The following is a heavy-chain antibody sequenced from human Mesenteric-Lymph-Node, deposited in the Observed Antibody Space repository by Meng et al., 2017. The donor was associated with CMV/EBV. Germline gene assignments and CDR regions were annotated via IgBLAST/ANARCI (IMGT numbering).Heavy chain of an antibody. J-gene: IGHJ5*02. CDR3: ARGAGITRDWFDP. CDR1: GYSLTNHS. D-gene: IGHD3-10*01. CDR2: ITPSSGDT. V-gene: IGHV1-46*01. Sequence: ASGYSLTNHSLHWLRQAPGQGLGWMGIITPSSGDTTYAQKFQGRVMMTSDRSASTAYMELYSLRSEDTAVYYCARGAGITRDWFDPWGQGTLVTVSS.